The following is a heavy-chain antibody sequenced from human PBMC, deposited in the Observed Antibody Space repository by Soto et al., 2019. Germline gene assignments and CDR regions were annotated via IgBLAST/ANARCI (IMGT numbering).Heavy chain of an antibody. D-gene: IGHD1-1*01. V-gene: IGHV3-33*01. Sequence: GGSLRLSCAASGFTFSSYGMHWVRQAPGKGLEWVAVIWYDGSNKYYADSVKGRFTISRDNSKNTLYLQMNSLRAEDTAVYYCARGGNWNDESPPWLDYWGQGTLVTVSS. J-gene: IGHJ4*02. CDR3: ARGGNWNDESPPWLDY. CDR2: IWYDGSNK. CDR1: GFTFSSYG.